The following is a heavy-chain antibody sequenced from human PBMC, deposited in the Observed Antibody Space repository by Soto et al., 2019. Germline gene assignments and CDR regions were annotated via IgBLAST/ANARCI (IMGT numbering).Heavy chain of an antibody. CDR2: INHSGST. J-gene: IGHJ6*03. D-gene: IGHD2-15*01. CDR1: GGSFSGYY. Sequence: QVQLQQWGAGLLKPSETLSLTCAVYGGSFSGYYWSWIRQPPGKGLEWIGEINHSGSTNYNPSLKSRVTISVDTSKNQFSLKLSSVTVADTAVYYCAGSYCSGGSCYSYYYYYMDVWGKGTTVTVSS. CDR3: AGSYCSGGSCYSYYYYYMDV. V-gene: IGHV4-34*01.